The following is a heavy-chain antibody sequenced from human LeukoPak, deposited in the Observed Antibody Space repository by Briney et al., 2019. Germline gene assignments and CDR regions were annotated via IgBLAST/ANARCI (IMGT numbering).Heavy chain of an antibody. V-gene: IGHV1-8*01. Sequence: ASVKVSCKASGYTFTSYDINWVRQATGQGLEWMGWMNPNSGNTGYAQKFQGRVTMTRNTSISTAYMELSRLRSDDTAVYYCARDLRSGYYYDSSGYNDYWGQGTLVTVSS. CDR3: ARDLRSGYYYDSSGYNDY. CDR2: MNPNSGNT. J-gene: IGHJ4*02. CDR1: GYTFTSYD. D-gene: IGHD3-22*01.